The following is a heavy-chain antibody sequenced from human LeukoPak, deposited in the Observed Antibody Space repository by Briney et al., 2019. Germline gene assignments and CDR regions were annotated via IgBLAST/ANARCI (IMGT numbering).Heavy chain of an antibody. CDR1: GFTFSNYF. CDR3: ARDGAAAAGTIDY. Sequence: GGSLRISCVASGFTFSNYFMTWVRQAPGKGLEWVANIKPDGSAQYYADSVKGRFTISRDNAKNSLYLQMNSLRAEDTAVYYCARDGAAAAGTIDYWGQGTLVTVSS. J-gene: IGHJ4*02. V-gene: IGHV3-7*01. CDR2: IKPDGSAQ. D-gene: IGHD6-13*01.